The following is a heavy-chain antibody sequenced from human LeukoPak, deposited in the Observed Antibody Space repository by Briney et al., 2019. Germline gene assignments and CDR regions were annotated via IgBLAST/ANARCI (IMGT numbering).Heavy chain of an antibody. CDR2: IKQDGSEK. CDR3: ARDHGNSYFDY. Sequence: PGGSLRLSCAASGFTFSSYWMSWVRQAPGKGLEWVANIKQDGSEKYYVDSVKGRFTISRDNAKNTLYLQMNSLRADDTAVYYCARDHGNSYFDYWGQGTLVTVSS. V-gene: IGHV3-7*01. J-gene: IGHJ4*02. D-gene: IGHD1-26*01. CDR1: GFTFSSYW.